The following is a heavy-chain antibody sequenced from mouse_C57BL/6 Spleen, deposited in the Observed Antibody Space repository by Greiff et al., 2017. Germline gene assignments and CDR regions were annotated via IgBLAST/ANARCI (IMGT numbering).Heavy chain of an antibody. Sequence: QVQLQQSGPGLVKPGASVKLSCTASGYAFSSSWMNWVKQRPGKGLEWIGRIYPGDGDTNYTGKFKGKATLTADKSSSTAYMQRSSLTSEESAVYFCARGGYDVMDYWGQGTSVTVSS. CDR1: GYAFSSSW. V-gene: IGHV1-82*01. D-gene: IGHD2-14*01. CDR3: ARGGYDVMDY. CDR2: IYPGDGDT. J-gene: IGHJ4*01.